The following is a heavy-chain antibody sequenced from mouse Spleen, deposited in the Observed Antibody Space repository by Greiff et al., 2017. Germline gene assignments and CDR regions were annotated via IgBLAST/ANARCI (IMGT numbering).Heavy chain of an antibody. CDR3: ARQAYYGTWFAY. CDR1: GFTFSSYA. Sequence: EVKLVESGGGLVKLGGSLKLSCAASGFTFSSYAMSWVRQTPEKRLEWVATISSGGGNTYYPDSVKGRFTISRDNAKNTLYLQMSSLKSEDTAMYYCARQAYYGTWFAYWGQGTLVTVSA. CDR2: ISSGGGNT. V-gene: IGHV5-9*04. J-gene: IGHJ3*01. D-gene: IGHD1-2*01.